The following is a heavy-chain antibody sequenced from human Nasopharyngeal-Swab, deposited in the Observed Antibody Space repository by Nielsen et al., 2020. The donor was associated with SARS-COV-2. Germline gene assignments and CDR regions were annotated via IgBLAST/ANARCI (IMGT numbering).Heavy chain of an antibody. D-gene: IGHD4-17*01. CDR3: ARGRGGFGYGDYVDY. V-gene: IGHV3-74*01. CDR2: INSDGSST. Sequence: GGSLRLSCAASGFTFSSYWMHWVRQAPGKGLVWVSRINSDGSSTSYADSVKGRFTISRDNAKNTLYLQMNSLRAEDTAVYYCARGRGGFGYGDYVDYWGQGTLVTVSS. CDR1: GFTFSSYW. J-gene: IGHJ4*02.